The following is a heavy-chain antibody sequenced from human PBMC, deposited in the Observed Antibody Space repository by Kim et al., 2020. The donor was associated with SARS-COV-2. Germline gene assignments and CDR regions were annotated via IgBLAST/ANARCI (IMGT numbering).Heavy chain of an antibody. CDR3: AKSLRYFDWSPHYFDY. V-gene: IGHV3-23*01. CDR1: GFTFSSYA. J-gene: IGHJ4*02. D-gene: IGHD3-9*01. CDR2: ISGSGGST. Sequence: GGSLRLSCAASGFTFSSYAMSWVRQAPGKVLEWVSAISGSGGSTDYADSVKGRFTISRDNSKNTLYLQMNSLRAEDTAVYYCAKSLRYFDWSPHYFDYWGQGTLVTVSS.